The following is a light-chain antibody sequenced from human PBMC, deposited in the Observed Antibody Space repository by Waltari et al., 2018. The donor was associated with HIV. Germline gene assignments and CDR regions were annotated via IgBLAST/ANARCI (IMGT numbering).Light chain of an antibody. CDR2: SND. J-gene: IGLJ1*01. CDR1: PSTIVANY. Sequence: QSVLSQPPSLSGPPGQRVTLPCSGKPSTIVANYVYWFQHGPDAAPKLFSFSNDRRPSGVPGRVSGSKAGTSAYLAISGLRPEDEADYYCATWDDNLNTYVFGPGTRLSVL. CDR3: ATWDDNLNTYV. V-gene: IGLV1-47*01.